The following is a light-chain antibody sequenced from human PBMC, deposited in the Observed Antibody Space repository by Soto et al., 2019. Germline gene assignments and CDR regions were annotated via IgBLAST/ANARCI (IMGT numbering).Light chain of an antibody. V-gene: IGKV3-15*01. CDR3: QQRSNWPQLT. Sequence: EIVMTQSPATLSVSPGERATLSCRASQSVRGNLAWYQQRPGQSPRLLIYGASPRATGIPARFSGSGSGTEFTLTISSLEPEDFAVYYCQQRSNWPQLTFGGGTKVEIK. J-gene: IGKJ4*01. CDR2: GAS. CDR1: QSVRGN.